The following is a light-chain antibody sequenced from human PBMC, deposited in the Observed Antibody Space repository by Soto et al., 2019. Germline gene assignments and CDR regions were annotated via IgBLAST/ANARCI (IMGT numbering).Light chain of an antibody. J-gene: IGKJ4*01. V-gene: IGKV3D-20*02. CDR2: DAS. CDR3: QQHSNWPLT. Sequence: EIVLTQSPATLSLSSGERATLSCRASQSVSSSHLAWYQQNPGQAPRLLIYDASSRATGIPARFSGSGSGTDFTLTISSLEPEDFAVYYCQQHSNWPLTFGGGTKVDIK. CDR1: QSVSSSH.